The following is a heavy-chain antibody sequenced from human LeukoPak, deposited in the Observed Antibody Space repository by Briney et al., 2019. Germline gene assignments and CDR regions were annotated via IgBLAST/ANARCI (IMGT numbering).Heavy chain of an antibody. CDR1: GFTVSNNY. D-gene: IGHD2/OR15-2a*01. J-gene: IGHJ4*02. CDR2: IHSDGSI. Sequence: GGSLRLSRAASGFTVSNNYISWVRQAPEKGLEWVSVIHSDGSIYYADSVKDRFSISRDNSRNTLSLQMNSLRAEDTAVYYCARQLFISTSFYYIFDFWGQGTLVTVSS. CDR3: ARQLFISTSFYYIFDF. V-gene: IGHV3-66*04.